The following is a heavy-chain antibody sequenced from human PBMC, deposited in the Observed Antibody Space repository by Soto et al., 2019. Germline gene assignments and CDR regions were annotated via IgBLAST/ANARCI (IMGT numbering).Heavy chain of an antibody. CDR2: IIPILGIA. D-gene: IGHD2-15*01. CDR1: GGTFSSYT. CDR3: ASEIVVVVAATPQVDAFDI. V-gene: IGHV1-69*02. Sequence: GASVKVSCKASGGTFSSYTISWVRQAPGQGLEWMGRIIPILGIANYAQKSQGRVTITADKSTSTAYMELSSLRSEDTAVYYCASEIVVVVAATPQVDAFDIWGQGTMVTVSS. J-gene: IGHJ3*02.